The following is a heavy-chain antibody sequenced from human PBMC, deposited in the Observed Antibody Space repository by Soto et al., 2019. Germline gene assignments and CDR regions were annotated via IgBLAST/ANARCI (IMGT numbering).Heavy chain of an antibody. CDR3: ARSPGGYGDYNWFDP. CDR1: GGTFSSYA. CDR2: IIPIFGTA. V-gene: IGHV1-69*13. D-gene: IGHD4-17*01. J-gene: IGHJ5*02. Sequence: SVKVSCKASGGTFSSYAISWVRQAPGQGLEWMGGIIPIFGTANYAQKSQGRVTITADESTSTAYMELSSLRSEDTAVYYCARSPGGYGDYNWFDPWGQGTLVTVPQ.